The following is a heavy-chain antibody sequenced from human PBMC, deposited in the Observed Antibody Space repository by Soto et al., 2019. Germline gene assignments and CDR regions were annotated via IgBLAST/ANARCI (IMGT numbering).Heavy chain of an antibody. CDR1: GFSLSTSGMR. Sequence: GSGPTLVNPTQTLTLTCTFSGFSLSTSGMRVSWIRQPPGKALEWLARIDWDDDKFYSTSLKTRLTISKDTSKNQVVLTMTNMEPVDTATYYCARDLSSGLDYWGQGTLVTVS. CDR2: IDWDDDK. J-gene: IGHJ4*02. D-gene: IGHD6-19*01. V-gene: IGHV2-70*04. CDR3: ARDLSSGLDY.